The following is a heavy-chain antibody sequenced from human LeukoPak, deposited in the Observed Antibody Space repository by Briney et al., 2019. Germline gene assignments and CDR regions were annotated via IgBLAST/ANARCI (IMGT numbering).Heavy chain of an antibody. D-gene: IGHD2-2*01. J-gene: IGHJ4*02. V-gene: IGHV3-23*01. Sequence: HPGGSLRLSCAASGFTFISYTMSWVRQAPGKGLEWVSLISGSGGSTYYADSVKGRFTISRDISKNTLYLRMNSLRAEDTAVYYCAKLYYLSPSLSVELTYFDYWGQGTLVTVSS. CDR2: ISGSGGST. CDR3: AKLYYLSPSLSVELTYFDY. CDR1: GFTFISYT.